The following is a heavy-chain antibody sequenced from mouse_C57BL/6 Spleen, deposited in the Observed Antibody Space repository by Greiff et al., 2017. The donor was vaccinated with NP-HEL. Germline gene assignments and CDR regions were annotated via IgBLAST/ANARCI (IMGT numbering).Heavy chain of an antibody. D-gene: IGHD1-1*01. Sequence: VQLQQSGPELVKPGASVKISCKASGYAFSSSWMNWVKQRPGKGLEWIGRIYPGDGDTNYNGKFKGKATLTADKSSSTAYMQRSSLTSEDSAVYFCARESFITTVVDAMDYWGQGTSVTVSS. CDR3: ARESFITTVVDAMDY. CDR1: GYAFSSSW. CDR2: IYPGDGDT. J-gene: IGHJ4*01. V-gene: IGHV1-82*01.